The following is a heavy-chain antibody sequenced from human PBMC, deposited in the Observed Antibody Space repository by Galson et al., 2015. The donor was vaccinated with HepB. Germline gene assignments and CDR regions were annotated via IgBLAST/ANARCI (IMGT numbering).Heavy chain of an antibody. Sequence: ETLSLTCAVYGGSLSGSYWSWIRQPPGKGLEWIGDISHSGTASYNPSLKSRVTMSVDTSKKQFSLKLSSVTAADTAVYYCARGDVILGAIREEAYYFDYWGQGTLVTVSS. CDR3: ARGDVILGAIREEAYYFDY. J-gene: IGHJ4*02. D-gene: IGHD1-26*01. CDR2: ISHSGTA. V-gene: IGHV4-34*01. CDR1: GGSLSGSY.